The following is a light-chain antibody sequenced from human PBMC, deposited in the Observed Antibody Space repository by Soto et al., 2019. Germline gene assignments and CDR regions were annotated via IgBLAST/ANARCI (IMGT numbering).Light chain of an antibody. V-gene: IGKV3-20*01. CDR2: GAS. CDR1: QSVTSSY. J-gene: IGKJ2*01. CDR3: QQYYSSPYI. Sequence: EIGLTQSPGTLSLTPGESATLSCRTSQSVTSSYLAWYQQKPGQAPRLLIYGASTRATGIPDRFSGGGSGTVFILTISRLEPEDFAVYYCQQYYSSPYIFGQGTEVEI.